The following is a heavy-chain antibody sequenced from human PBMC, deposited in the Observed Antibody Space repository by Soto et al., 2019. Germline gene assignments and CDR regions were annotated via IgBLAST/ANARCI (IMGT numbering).Heavy chain of an antibody. CDR3: ARLLRESPVPATMSGWGFSRCSGGSCYVFGFDY. D-gene: IGHD2-15*01. CDR2: IYYSGST. CDR1: GGSVSSGSYY. V-gene: IGHV4-61*01. Sequence: PSETLSLTCTVSGGSVSSGSYYWSWIRQPPGKGLEWIGYIYYSGSTNYNPSLKSRVTISVDTSKNQFSLKLSSVTAADTAVYYCARLLRESPVPATMSGWGFSRCSGGSCYVFGFDYWGQGTLVTVSS. J-gene: IGHJ4*02.